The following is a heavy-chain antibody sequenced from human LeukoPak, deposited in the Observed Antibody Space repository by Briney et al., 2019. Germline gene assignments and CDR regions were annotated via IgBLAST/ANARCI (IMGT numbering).Heavy chain of an antibody. CDR3: ARVFGWLQFAYFDY. CDR1: GYTFTSYD. V-gene: IGHV1-8*01. J-gene: IGHJ4*02. Sequence: GASVKVSCKASGYTFTSYDINWVRQATGQGLEWMGWMNPNSGNTGYAQKFQGRVTMTRNTSISTAYMELSSLRSEDTAVYYCARVFGWLQFAYFDYWGQGTLVTVSS. D-gene: IGHD5-24*01. CDR2: MNPNSGNT.